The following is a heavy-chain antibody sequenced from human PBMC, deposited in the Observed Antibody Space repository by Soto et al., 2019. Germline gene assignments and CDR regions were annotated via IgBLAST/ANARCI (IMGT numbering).Heavy chain of an antibody. J-gene: IGHJ6*02. D-gene: IGHD1-26*01. CDR2: IYSAGNT. V-gene: IGHV3-66*01. CDR1: GFTVCSNY. Sequence: GSLRLSCSASGFTVCSNYMSWVRQAPGKGLEWISIIYSAGNTYYADSVKGRFTISRDNSKNTLYLQMNSLGAEDTAVYYCARDFVVGGPTINYYYGMDVWGQGTTVTVSS. CDR3: ARDFVVGGPTINYYYGMDV.